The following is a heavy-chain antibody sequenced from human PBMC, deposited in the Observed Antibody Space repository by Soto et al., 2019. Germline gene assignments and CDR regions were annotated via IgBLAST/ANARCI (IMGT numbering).Heavy chain of an antibody. D-gene: IGHD2-2*01. V-gene: IGHV4-34*01. Sequence: SETLSLTCAVYGGSFSGYYWSWIRQPPGKGLEWIGEINHSGSTNYNPSLKSRVTISVDTSKNQFSLKLSSVTAADTAVYYCARGRTDHIVVVPAAKSYYYYGMDVWGQGTTVTVSS. CDR2: INHSGST. CDR3: ARGRTDHIVVVPAAKSYYYYGMDV. CDR1: GGSFSGYY. J-gene: IGHJ6*02.